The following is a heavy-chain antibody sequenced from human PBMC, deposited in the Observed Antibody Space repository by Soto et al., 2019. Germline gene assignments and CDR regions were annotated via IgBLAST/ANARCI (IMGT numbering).Heavy chain of an antibody. CDR1: GFTFSNSA. CDR2: IMSSDGST. V-gene: IGHV3-23*01. CDR3: AKDGAIVATNGFDY. Sequence: GGSLRLTSAASGFTFSNSAMSWVRQAPGEGLGWVSAIMSSDGSTYYAESVKGRFTISRDSSKNTLYLQMNSLRAEDTAVYFCAKDGAIVATNGFDYWGQGTLVNVSS. D-gene: IGHD5-12*01. J-gene: IGHJ4*02.